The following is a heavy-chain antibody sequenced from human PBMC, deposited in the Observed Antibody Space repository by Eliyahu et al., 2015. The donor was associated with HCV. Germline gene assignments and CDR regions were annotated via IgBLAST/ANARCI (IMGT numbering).Heavy chain of an antibody. V-gene: IGHV3-30*16. D-gene: IGHD5-12*01. CDR3: ASLSGYEVAVWDY. CDR1: GFXFSSYA. J-gene: IGHJ4*02. CDR2: ISYDGSNK. Sequence: QVQLVESGGGVVQPGRSLRLSCAASGFXFSSYAMHWVRPGPGKGLEWVAVISYDGSNKYYADSVKGRFTISRDNSKNTLYLQMNSLRAEDTAVYYCASLSGYEVAVWDYWGQGTLVTVSS.